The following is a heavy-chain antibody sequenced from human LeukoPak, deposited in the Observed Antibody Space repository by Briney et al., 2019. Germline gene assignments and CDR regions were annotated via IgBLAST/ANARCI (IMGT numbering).Heavy chain of an antibody. V-gene: IGHV3-49*04. Sequence: PGRSLRLSCTASGFTFGDYAMSWVRQAPGKGLEWVGFIRSKAYSGTTEYATSVKDRFTVSRDDSKSIAYLQLNSLKTEDTAVYYCTRVIRLSGGRYYFDYWGQGTLVTVSS. CDR2: IRSKAYSGTT. D-gene: IGHD2-21*01. CDR3: TRVIRLSGGRYYFDY. CDR1: GFTFGDYA. J-gene: IGHJ4*02.